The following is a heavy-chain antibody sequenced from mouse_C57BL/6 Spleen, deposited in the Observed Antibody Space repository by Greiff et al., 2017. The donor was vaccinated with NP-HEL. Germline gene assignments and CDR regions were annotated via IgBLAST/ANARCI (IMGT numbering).Heavy chain of an antibody. CDR3: ARRGWLENAMDY. D-gene: IGHD1-1*02. CDR2: INPSSGYT. V-gene: IGHV1-7*01. J-gene: IGHJ4*01. CDR1: GYTFTSYW. Sequence: VQLQESGAALAPPGASVKLSCKASGYTFTSYWMHWVKQSPGQVLEWIGYINPSSGYTKYNQKFKDKATLTADKSSSTAYMQLSSLTYEDSAVYYCARRGWLENAMDYWGQGTSVTVSS.